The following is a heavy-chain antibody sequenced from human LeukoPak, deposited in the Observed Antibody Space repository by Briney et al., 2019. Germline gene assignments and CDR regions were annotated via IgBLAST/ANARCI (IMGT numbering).Heavy chain of an antibody. CDR2: ISSSGSTI. J-gene: IGHJ1*01. Sequence: GGSLRLSCAASGFTFSSYAMSWVRQAPGKGLEWVSYISSSGSTIYYADSVKGRFTISRDNAKNSLYLQMNSLRAEDTAVYYCARSNYYDSSGHLTQYFQHWGQGTLVTVSS. V-gene: IGHV3-48*03. CDR3: ARSNYYDSSGHLTQYFQH. CDR1: GFTFSSYA. D-gene: IGHD3-22*01.